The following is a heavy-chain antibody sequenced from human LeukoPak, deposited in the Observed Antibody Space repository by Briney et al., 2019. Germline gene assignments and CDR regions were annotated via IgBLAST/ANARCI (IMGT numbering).Heavy chain of an antibody. D-gene: IGHD3-3*01. J-gene: IGHJ3*02. V-gene: IGHV3-48*01. CDR1: GFTFSSYS. CDR2: ISSSSSTI. Sequence: GGSLRLSCAASGFTFSSYSMNWVRQAPGKGLEWVSYISSSSSTIYYADSVKGRFTISRDNAKNSLYLRMNSLRAEDTAVYYCARKDYDFWSGYYTDDAFDIWGQGTMVTVSS. CDR3: ARKDYDFWSGYYTDDAFDI.